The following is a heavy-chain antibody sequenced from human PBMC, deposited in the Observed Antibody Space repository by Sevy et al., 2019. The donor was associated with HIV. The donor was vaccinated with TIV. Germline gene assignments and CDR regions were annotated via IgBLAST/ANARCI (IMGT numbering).Heavy chain of an antibody. CDR3: ARDGSSGGLFLKDYYYFGMDV. Sequence: GGSLRLSCAASGFTFTSYAMSWVRQAPGKGLEWVAVISYDGNNKYADSVKGRFTISRDNSKNTLYLQMNSLRAEDTAVYYCARDGSSGGLFLKDYYYFGMDVWGQGTTVTVSS. CDR2: ISYDGNNK. J-gene: IGHJ6*02. V-gene: IGHV3-30*03. D-gene: IGHD3-16*01. CDR1: GFTFTSYA.